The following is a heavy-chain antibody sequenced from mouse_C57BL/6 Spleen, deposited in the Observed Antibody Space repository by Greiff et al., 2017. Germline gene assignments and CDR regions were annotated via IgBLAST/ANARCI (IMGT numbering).Heavy chain of an antibody. CDR3: ARDNDYDVTSVYFDY. Sequence: QVHVKQPGAELVKPGASVKLSCKASGYTFTSYWMHWVKQRPGRGLEWIGRIDPNSGGTKYNEKFKSKATLTVDKPSSTAYMQLSSLTSEDSAVYYCARDNDYDVTSVYFDYWGQGTTLTVSS. V-gene: IGHV1-72*01. CDR1: GYTFTSYW. CDR2: IDPNSGGT. J-gene: IGHJ2*01. D-gene: IGHD2-4*01.